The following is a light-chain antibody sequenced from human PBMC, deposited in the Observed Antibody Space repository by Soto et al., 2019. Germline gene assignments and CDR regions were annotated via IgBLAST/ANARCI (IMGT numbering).Light chain of an antibody. Sequence: EIIGTQSPATLSVSPGERATLSCRASQSVNNNLAWDQQKPGQAPRLLIYGASTRATGIPARFGGSGYGTEFTLTVSSLQSEDFAIYYCQQYNNWPLLTFGGGTKVEIK. CDR3: QQYNNWPLLT. CDR2: GAS. J-gene: IGKJ4*01. V-gene: IGKV3-15*01. CDR1: QSVNNN.